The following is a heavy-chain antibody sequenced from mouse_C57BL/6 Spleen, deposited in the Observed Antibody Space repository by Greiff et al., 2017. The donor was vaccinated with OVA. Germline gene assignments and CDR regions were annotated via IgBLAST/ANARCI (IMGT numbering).Heavy chain of an antibody. CDR3: ARDLSYSGGFAY. V-gene: IGHV3-6*01. J-gene: IGHJ3*01. D-gene: IGHD2-10*01. CDR1: GYSITSGYY. Sequence: EVHLVESGPGLVKPSQSLSLTCSVTGYSITSGYYWNWIRQFPGNKLEWMGYISYDGSNNYNPSLKNRISITRDTSKNQFFLKLNSVTTEDTATYYCARDLSYSGGFAYWGQGTLVTVSA. CDR2: ISYDGSN.